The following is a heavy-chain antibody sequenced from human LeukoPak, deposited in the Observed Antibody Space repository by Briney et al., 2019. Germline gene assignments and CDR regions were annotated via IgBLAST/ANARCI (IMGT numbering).Heavy chain of an antibody. J-gene: IGHJ3*02. Sequence: GASVKVSCKASGYTFTSYDINWVRQATGQGLEWVGWMNPNSGNTGYAQKFQGRVTMTRNTSINTAYMELSCLRSEDTAVYYCARERGGGTTGTMTYDIWGQGTMVTVSS. CDR2: MNPNSGNT. V-gene: IGHV1-8*01. D-gene: IGHD1-1*01. CDR3: ARERGGGTTGTMTYDI. CDR1: GYTFTSYD.